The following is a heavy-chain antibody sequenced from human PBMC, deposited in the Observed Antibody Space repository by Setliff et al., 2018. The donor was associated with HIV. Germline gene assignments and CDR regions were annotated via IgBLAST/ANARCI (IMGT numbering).Heavy chain of an antibody. D-gene: IGHD2-8*01. V-gene: IGHV4-61*02. CDR3: ARDPCCPNTCYEDFTFDS. J-gene: IGHJ4*02. CDR2: IYSSGIT. Sequence: PSETLSLTCTVSGGSISSGSYFWNWIRQPAGKGLEWIGRIYSSGITNYNPSLKSRLTISLDTSKNQFSLQVTSVTAADTAVYYCARDPCCPNTCYEDFTFDSWGQGTLVTVSS. CDR1: GGSISSGSYF.